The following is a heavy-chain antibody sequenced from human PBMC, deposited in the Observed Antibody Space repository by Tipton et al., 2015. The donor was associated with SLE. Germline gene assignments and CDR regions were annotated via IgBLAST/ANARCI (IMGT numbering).Heavy chain of an antibody. Sequence: TLSLTCTVSGGSISSYYWSWIRQPAGKGLEWIGRIYTSGTTNYNPSLKGRVTVSLDTSKTQFSLKLSSVTAADTAVYYCATIGDSSGYAPFDHWGQGTLATVSS. CDR2: IYTSGTT. CDR3: ATIGDSSGYAPFDH. V-gene: IGHV4-4*07. D-gene: IGHD3-22*01. CDR1: GGSISSYY. J-gene: IGHJ4*02.